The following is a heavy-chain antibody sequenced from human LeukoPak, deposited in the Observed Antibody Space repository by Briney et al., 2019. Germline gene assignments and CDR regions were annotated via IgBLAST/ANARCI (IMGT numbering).Heavy chain of an antibody. J-gene: IGHJ4*02. Sequence: SETLSLTCTVSGGSISSGGYYWSWIRQPPGKGLEWIGYIYHSGSTYYNPSLKSRVTISVDRSKNQFSLKLSSVTAADTAVYYCARDWEYYYDRSGYNDYWGQGTLVIVSS. D-gene: IGHD3-22*01. CDR1: GGSISSGGYY. CDR3: ARDWEYYYDRSGYNDY. CDR2: IYHSGST. V-gene: IGHV4-30-2*01.